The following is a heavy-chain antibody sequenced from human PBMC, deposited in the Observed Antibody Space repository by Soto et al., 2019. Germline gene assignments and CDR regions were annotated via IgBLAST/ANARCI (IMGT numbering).Heavy chain of an antibody. CDR3: ARTCGGDSPGLDC. D-gene: IGHD2-21*02. V-gene: IGHV1-69*02. CDR1: GGTFSSYT. Sequence: QVQLVQSGAEVKKPGSSVKVSCKASGGTFSSYTISWVRQAPGQGLEWMGRIIPILGIANYAQKFQGRVTLTADKSTSRAYMELSSLRSEDTAVYYCARTCGGDSPGLDCWGQGTLVTVSS. CDR2: IIPILGIA. J-gene: IGHJ4*02.